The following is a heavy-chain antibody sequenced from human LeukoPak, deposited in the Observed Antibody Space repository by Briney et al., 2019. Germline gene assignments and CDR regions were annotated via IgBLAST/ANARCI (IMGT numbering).Heavy chain of an antibody. J-gene: IGHJ4*02. CDR1: GGSISSSSYY. D-gene: IGHD4-23*01. V-gene: IGHV4-39*07. CDR3: ARDNGGNNDY. CDR2: IYYSGST. Sequence: SETLSLTCTVSGGSISSSSYYWGWIRQPPGKGLEWIGSIYYSGSTYYNPSLKSRVTISVDTSKNQFSLELSSVTAADTAVYYCARDNGGNNDYWGQGTLVTVSS.